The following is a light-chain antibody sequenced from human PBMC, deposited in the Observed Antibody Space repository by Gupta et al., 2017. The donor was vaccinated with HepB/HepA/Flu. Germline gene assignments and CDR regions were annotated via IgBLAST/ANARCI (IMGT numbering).Light chain of an antibody. CDR3: AAWDDVQHVV. Sequence: QSVLTQPPSASGTPGQRVTISCSGSSSNIGSNTVNWYQQLPGTAPKLLVYSNNQRPSGVPDRFSGSKSGTSASLAISGLQSEDEADYYCAAWDDVQHVVFGGGTKLTVL. CDR2: SNN. V-gene: IGLV1-44*01. J-gene: IGLJ2*01. CDR1: SSNIGSNT.